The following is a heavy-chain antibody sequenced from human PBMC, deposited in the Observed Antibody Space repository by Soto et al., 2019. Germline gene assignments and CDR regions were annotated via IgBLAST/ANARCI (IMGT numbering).Heavy chain of an antibody. CDR3: AKDRVRTPNGADSFDV. V-gene: IGHV1-2*02. D-gene: IGHD2-8*01. CDR2: INPHDGGA. Sequence: QVQLVQSGAEVKKPGASVKVSCKASGYAFGAYYIYWVRQAPGQGLEWMGYINPHDGGARYVQEFRDRLTITTDTPKDTAYMELRSLTSDDTAIYYCAKDRVRTPNGADSFDVWGQGTSVTVS. CDR1: GYAFGAYY. J-gene: IGHJ3*01.